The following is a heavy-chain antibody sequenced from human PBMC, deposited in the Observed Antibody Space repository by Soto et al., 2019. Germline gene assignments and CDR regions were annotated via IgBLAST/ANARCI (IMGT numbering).Heavy chain of an antibody. V-gene: IGHV1-3*01. Sequence: QVQLVQSGPEMMQPGASVKISCKPSGYASVSYAMHWVRQVNGQVYEWLGWINAGVDGTMYSERFQGRVKITRDTSANTVYLELNALTSEDTAVYYCAREVPVITSFDYWGQGTLVIVSS. D-gene: IGHD1-20*01. CDR3: AREVPVITSFDY. CDR1: GYASVSYA. CDR2: INAGVDGT. J-gene: IGHJ4*02.